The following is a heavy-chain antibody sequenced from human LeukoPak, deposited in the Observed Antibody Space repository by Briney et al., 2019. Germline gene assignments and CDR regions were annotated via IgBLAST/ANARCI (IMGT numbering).Heavy chain of an antibody. CDR1: GFTFSSYW. V-gene: IGHV3-21*01. Sequence: GGSLRLSCTASGFTFSSYWMHWVRQAPGKGLEWVSAITATSLHIYYADSVKGRFTISRDNAKNSLYLQMNSLRVEDTALYYCARVRSVGGNPHAFNIWGQGTMVTVSS. D-gene: IGHD4-23*01. J-gene: IGHJ3*02. CDR2: ITATSLHI. CDR3: ARVRSVGGNPHAFNI.